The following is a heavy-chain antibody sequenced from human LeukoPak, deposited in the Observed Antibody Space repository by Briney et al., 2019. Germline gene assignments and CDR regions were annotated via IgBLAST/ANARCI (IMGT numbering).Heavy chain of an antibody. CDR1: GGSISSYY. CDR2: IYYSGST. Sequence: SETLSLTCTVSGGSISSYYWSWIRQPPGKGLEWIGYIYYSGSTNYNPSLKSRVTISVDTSKNQFSLKLSSVTAADTAVYYCAREGEEEQWLVPFDYWGQGTLVTVSS. D-gene: IGHD6-19*01. V-gene: IGHV4-59*01. J-gene: IGHJ4*02. CDR3: AREGEEEQWLVPFDY.